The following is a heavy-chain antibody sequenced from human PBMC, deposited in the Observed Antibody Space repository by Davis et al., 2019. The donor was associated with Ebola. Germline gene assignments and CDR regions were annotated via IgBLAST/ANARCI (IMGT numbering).Heavy chain of an antibody. CDR1: GLTFDDYA. V-gene: IGHV3-9*01. D-gene: IGHD3-10*01. CDR2: ITLNSGTT. J-gene: IGHJ5*02. Sequence: PGGSLRLSCATSGLTFDDYAMHWFRQAPGKGLEWVSGITLNSGTTAYADSVKGRFTLSRDNAKDSLYLQMNSLRTEDTAFYYCAKDFYGSGSYIDAWGQGTLVAVSS. CDR3: AKDFYGSGSYIDA.